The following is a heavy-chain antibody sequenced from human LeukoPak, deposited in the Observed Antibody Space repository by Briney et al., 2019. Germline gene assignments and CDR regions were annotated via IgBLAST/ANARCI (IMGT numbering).Heavy chain of an antibody. CDR1: GYSFTSYW. CDR2: IYPGDSDT. CDR3: ARAPYSSTPYYYYYMDV. V-gene: IGHV5-51*01. D-gene: IGHD6-13*01. Sequence: GESLKISCKGSGYSFTSYWIGWVRQMPGKGLEWMGIIYPGDSDTRYSPSFQGQVTISADKSISTAYLQWSSLKASDTAMYYCARAPYSSTPYYYYYMDVWGKGTTVTVSS. J-gene: IGHJ6*03.